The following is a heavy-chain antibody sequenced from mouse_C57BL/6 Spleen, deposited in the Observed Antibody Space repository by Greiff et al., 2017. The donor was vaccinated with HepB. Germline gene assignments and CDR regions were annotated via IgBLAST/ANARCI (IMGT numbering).Heavy chain of an antibody. CDR3: ARDGSSSSYWYFDV. CDR2: ISDGGSYT. D-gene: IGHD1-1*01. CDR1: GFTFSSYA. J-gene: IGHJ1*03. Sequence: EVKVVESGGGLVKPGGSLKLSCAASGFTFSSYAMSWVRQTPEKRLEWVATISDGGSYTYYPDNVKGRFTISRDNAKNNLYLQMSHLKSEDTAMYDCARDGSSSSYWYFDVWGKGTTVTVAS. V-gene: IGHV5-4*03.